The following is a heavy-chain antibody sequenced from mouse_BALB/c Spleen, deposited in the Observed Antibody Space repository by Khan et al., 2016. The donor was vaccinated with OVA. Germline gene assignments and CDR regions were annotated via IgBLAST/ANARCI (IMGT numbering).Heavy chain of an antibody. CDR1: GYTFTDYY. V-gene: IGHV1-77*01. CDR2: ISPGSGDT. J-gene: IGHJ3*01. Sequence: VQLQESGAELARPGASVKLSCKASGYTFTDYYINWVKQRTGQGLEWIGEISPGSGDTYYNESFPGQATLTADKSSSTAYMQLSSLTSEASAVYFCARRNYFGYTFAYWGQGTLVTVSA. D-gene: IGHD1-2*01. CDR3: ARRNYFGYTFAY.